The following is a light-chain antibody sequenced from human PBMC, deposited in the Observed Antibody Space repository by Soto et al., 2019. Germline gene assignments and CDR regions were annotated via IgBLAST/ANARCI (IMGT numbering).Light chain of an antibody. Sequence: EIVLTQSPATLSLSPGERVTLSCRASQSVTSSLVWYQQKPGQAPRLLMYDASNRATGIPARFSGSGSGTDFTLTISSLETEDSAVYYCQQRSTWPRTFGGGTKVEIK. J-gene: IGKJ4*01. CDR3: QQRSTWPRT. V-gene: IGKV3-11*01. CDR1: QSVTSS. CDR2: DAS.